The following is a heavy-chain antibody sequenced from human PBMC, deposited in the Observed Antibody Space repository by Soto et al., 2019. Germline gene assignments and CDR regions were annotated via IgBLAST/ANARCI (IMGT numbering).Heavy chain of an antibody. CDR3: ARDAPETAPY. D-gene: IGHD2-2*01. Sequence: QVPLQESGPGLVKPSQTLSLPCTVSGGSLSNGDYYWNWIRQHPEKGLEWIGYINYRGSTFYNPSLKSRIIISVEKSKNQFSLKLSSVTAADTAVYYCARDAPETAPYWGQGTLVTVSS. CDR2: INYRGST. CDR1: GGSLSNGDYY. J-gene: IGHJ4*02. V-gene: IGHV4-31*03.